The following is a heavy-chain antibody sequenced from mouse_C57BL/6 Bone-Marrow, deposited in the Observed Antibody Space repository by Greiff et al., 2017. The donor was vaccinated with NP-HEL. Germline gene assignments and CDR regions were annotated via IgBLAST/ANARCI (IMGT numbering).Heavy chain of an antibody. J-gene: IGHJ1*03. CDR3: TTNYYGSSYGV. CDR1: GFNIKDDY. Sequence: VQLKQSGAELVRPGASVKLSCTASGFNIKDDYMHWVKQRPEQGLEWIGWIDPENGDTEYASKFQGKATITADTSSNTAYLQLSSLTSEDTAVYYCTTNYYGSSYGVWGTGTTVTVSS. CDR2: IDPENGDT. V-gene: IGHV14-4*01. D-gene: IGHD1-1*01.